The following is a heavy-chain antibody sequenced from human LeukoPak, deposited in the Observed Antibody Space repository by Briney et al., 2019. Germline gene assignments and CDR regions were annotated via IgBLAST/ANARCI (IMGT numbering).Heavy chain of an antibody. D-gene: IGHD3-22*01. J-gene: IGHJ4*02. V-gene: IGHV1-2*02. Sequence: GASVRVSCKASGYTFTGYYMHWVGPAPGQGLEWMGWINPNSGGTNYAQKFQGRVTLTRDTSISTAYMELSRLRSDDTAVYYCARSGDYYDSSDYYYFDDWGQGTLVTVSS. CDR2: INPNSGGT. CDR3: ARSGDYYDSSDYYYFDD. CDR1: GYTFTGYY.